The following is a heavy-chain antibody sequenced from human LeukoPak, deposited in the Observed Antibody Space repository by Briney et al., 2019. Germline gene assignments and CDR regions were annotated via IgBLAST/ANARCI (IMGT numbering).Heavy chain of an antibody. D-gene: IGHD1-26*01. V-gene: IGHV3-33*06. Sequence: GGSLRLSCAASGFTFSSYGMHWVRQAPGKGLEWVAVIWYDGSNKYYADSVKGRFTISRDNSKNTLYLQMNSLRAEDTAVYYCAKDFFRSGSFHFDYWGQGTLVTVSS. CDR1: GFTFSSYG. J-gene: IGHJ4*02. CDR2: IWYDGSNK. CDR3: AKDFFRSGSFHFDY.